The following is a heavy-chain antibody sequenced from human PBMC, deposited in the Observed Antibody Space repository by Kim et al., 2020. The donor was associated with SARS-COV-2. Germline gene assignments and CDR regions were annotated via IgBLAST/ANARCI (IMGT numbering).Heavy chain of an antibody. V-gene: IGHV3-30*01. J-gene: IGHJ4*02. Sequence: ADSVKGRFTISRDNSKNTLYLQMNSLRAEDTAVYYCARDLGLGSTSSRDYWGQGTLVTVSS. D-gene: IGHD2-2*01. CDR3: ARDLGLGSTSSRDY.